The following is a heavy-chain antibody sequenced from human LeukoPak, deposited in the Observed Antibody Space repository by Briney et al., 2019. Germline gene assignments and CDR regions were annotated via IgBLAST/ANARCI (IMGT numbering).Heavy chain of an antibody. V-gene: IGHV3-7*05. CDR3: ARVWPYTGRPYAYDF. D-gene: IGHD1-26*01. CDR1: GXTFNSYW. Sequence: GGSLRLSCAASGXTFNSYWMSWVRQAPGKGLEWVANIKQDGSEKYYVDSVKGRFTISRDNAKNSLYLQMNSLRAEDTAVYYCARVWPYTGRPYAYDFWGQGSLVTVSS. J-gene: IGHJ4*02. CDR2: IKQDGSEK.